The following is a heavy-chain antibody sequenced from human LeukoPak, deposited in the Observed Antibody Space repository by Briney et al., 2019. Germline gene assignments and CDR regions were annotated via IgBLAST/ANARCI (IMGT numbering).Heavy chain of an antibody. V-gene: IGHV4-59*01. Sequence: PSETLSLTCTVSGGSISSYYWSWIRQPPGKGLEWIGYIYYSGSTNYNPSLKSRVTISVDTSKNQFSLKLSSVTAADTAVYYCARGLSYYYGSGRFDYWGQGTLVTVSS. J-gene: IGHJ4*02. CDR2: IYYSGST. D-gene: IGHD3-10*01. CDR1: GGSISSYY. CDR3: ARGLSYYYGSGRFDY.